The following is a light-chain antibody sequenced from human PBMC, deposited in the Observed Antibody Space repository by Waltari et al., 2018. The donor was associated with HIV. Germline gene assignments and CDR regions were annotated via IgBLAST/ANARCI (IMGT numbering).Light chain of an antibody. J-gene: IGLJ1*01. V-gene: IGLV3-25*03. CDR3: QSTDISGTFAV. CDR1: ALPKQF. Sequence: SYELTQPPSVSVSPGQTAQITCSGDALPKQFVYWYRQKPGQDPLLVMYKDTERPSGIPERFTGSSSGTSVTLTINGVQAEDEGDYYCQSTDISGTFAVFGAGTKVTVL. CDR2: KDT.